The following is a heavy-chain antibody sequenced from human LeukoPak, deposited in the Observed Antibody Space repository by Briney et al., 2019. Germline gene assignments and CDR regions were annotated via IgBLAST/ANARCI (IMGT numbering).Heavy chain of an antibody. CDR2: IIPIFGTA. CDR1: GGTFSSYA. D-gene: IGHD6-6*01. V-gene: IGHV1-69*05. J-gene: IGHJ5*02. CDR3: ARDRYSSSSGDWFDP. Sequence: SVKVSCKASGGTFSSYAISWVRQAPGQGLEWMGGIIPIFGTANYAQKFQGRVTITTDESTSTAYMELSSLRSEDTAVYYCARDRYSSSSGDWFDPWGQGALVTVSS.